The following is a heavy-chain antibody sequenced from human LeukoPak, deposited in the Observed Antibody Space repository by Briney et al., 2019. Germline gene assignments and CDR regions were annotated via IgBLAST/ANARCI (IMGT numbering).Heavy chain of an antibody. CDR3: ARDQITIFGVVISSFDP. CDR2: IIPIFGTA. V-gene: IGHV1-69*05. D-gene: IGHD3-3*01. J-gene: IGHJ5*02. Sequence: GSSVKVSCKASGGTFSSYAISWVRQAPGQGLEWVGRIIPIFGTANYAQKFQGRVTITTDESTSTAYMELSSLRSEDTAVYYCARDQITIFGVVISSFDPWGQETLVTVSS. CDR1: GGTFSSYA.